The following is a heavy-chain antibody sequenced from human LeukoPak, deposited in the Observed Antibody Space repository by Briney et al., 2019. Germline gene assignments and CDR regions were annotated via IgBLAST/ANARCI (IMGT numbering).Heavy chain of an antibody. CDR3: ARSDYYGSGSFGPSIFDY. Sequence: SETLSLTCTVSGGSISSYYWSWIRQPPGKGLEWIGDIYNSGSTNYKPSLKSRVTISIDTSKNQFSLKLSSVTAADTAVYYCARSDYYGSGSFGPSIFDYWGQGTLVTVSS. D-gene: IGHD3-10*01. CDR1: GGSISSYY. V-gene: IGHV4-59*01. CDR2: IYNSGST. J-gene: IGHJ4*02.